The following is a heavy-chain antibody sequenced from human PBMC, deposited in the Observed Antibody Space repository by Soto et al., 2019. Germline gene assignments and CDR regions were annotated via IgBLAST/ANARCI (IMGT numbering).Heavy chain of an antibody. CDR1: GFSFSNYA. CDR2: ISYDGSNK. D-gene: IGHD1-26*01. J-gene: IGHJ3*02. V-gene: IGHV3-30*18. Sequence: GVSLRLSCAASGFSFSNYAMHWVRQAPGMGLEWVAVISYDGSNKYYADSVKGRFTISRDNSKNTLYLQMNSLRAEDTTVYYCAKSLLVGSWEGIALDIWGQGTMATVSS. CDR3: AKSLLVGSWEGIALDI.